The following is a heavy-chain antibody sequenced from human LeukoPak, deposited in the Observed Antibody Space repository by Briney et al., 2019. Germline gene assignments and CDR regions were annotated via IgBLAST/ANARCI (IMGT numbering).Heavy chain of an antibody. D-gene: IGHD3-3*01. CDR2: INHSGTT. J-gene: IGHJ4*02. CDR1: NGSFSGYY. V-gene: IGHV4-34*01. Sequence: SETLSLTCAVYNGSFSGYYWSWIRQPPGKGLEWIGEINHSGTTNYNPSLKSRVTISEDTSKNQFSLKLTSVTAADTAVYFCGRGRGVTIFGVVSGRHLDYWGQGTLVTVSS. CDR3: GRGRGVTIFGVVSGRHLDY.